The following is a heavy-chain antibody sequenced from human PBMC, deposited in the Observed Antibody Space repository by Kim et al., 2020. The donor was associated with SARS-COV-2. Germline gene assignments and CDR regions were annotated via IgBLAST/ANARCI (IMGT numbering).Heavy chain of an antibody. CDR1: GFIFHEYT. V-gene: IGHV3-43*01. D-gene: IGHD3-3*02. CDR3: AKEKSRIWDY. Sequence: GGSLRLSCAASGFIFHEYTMHWVRQVPGNGLEWVALITWDGGSTFYADSVKDRFTISRDNSEKSLYMQMNSLTIEDSAFYYCAKEKSRIWDYWGQGTLVTVSS. J-gene: IGHJ4*02. CDR2: ITWDGGST.